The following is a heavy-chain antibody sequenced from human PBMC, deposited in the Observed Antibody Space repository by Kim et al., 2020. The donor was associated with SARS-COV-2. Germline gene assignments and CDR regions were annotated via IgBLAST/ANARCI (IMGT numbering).Heavy chain of an antibody. J-gene: IGHJ4*02. D-gene: IGHD6-19*01. CDR3: ASRYSSGWSFDY. CDR1: GGSISSSNW. Sequence: SETLSLTCAVSGGSISSSNWWSWVRQPPGKGLEWVGETYHSGSTNYNPSLKSRVTISVDKSKNQFSLKLSSVTAADTAVYYCASRYSSGWSFDYWGQGTLVTVSS. V-gene: IGHV4-4*02. CDR2: TYHSGST.